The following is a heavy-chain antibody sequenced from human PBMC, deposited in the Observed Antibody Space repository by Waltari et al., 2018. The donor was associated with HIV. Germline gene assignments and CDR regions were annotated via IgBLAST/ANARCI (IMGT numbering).Heavy chain of an antibody. J-gene: IGHJ6*02. CDR3: ARNSSGKGNRYFYYGLDV. D-gene: IGHD3-22*01. V-gene: IGHV1-8*02. Sequence: QVYLVQSGPAVQRPGASVKISCKAYGYTFINFDVNWVRRATGQGPEWLGWMKPNSGNTASPYIFEERVTMTRDVSTATAYMEMSGLTPEDTAIYYCARNSSGKGNRYFYYGLDVWGQGTPVTV. CDR1: GYTFINFD. CDR2: MKPNSGNT.